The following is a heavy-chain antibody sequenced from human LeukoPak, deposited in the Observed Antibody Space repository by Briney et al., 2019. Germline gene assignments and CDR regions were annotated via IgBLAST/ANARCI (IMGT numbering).Heavy chain of an antibody. D-gene: IGHD3-22*01. CDR1: GFTFSSYA. J-gene: IGHJ4*02. V-gene: IGHV3-23*01. CDR2: ISGSGRTT. Sequence: PGGSLRLSCAASGFTFSSYAMSWVRQAPGEGLEWGSAISGSGRTTSYADSVKGRFTISRDNSINTLYLQMNGLRPEDTAVYYWAKAPPGYETSGPIDYWGEGTLVSVSS. CDR3: AKAPPGYETSGPIDY.